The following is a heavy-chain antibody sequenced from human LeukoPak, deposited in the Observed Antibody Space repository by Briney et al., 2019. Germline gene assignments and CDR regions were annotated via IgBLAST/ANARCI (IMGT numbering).Heavy chain of an antibody. J-gene: IGHJ4*02. CDR1: GFTFSFYD. Sequence: PGGSLRLSCVVSGFTFSFYDMSWVRQAPGKGLEWVSVISSSGGSTYYADSVKGRFTISRDNSKNTLYLQMNSLRAEDTAVYYCAKPSIPYYYDSSGYYWGAFDSWGQGTQVTVSS. D-gene: IGHD3-22*01. CDR2: ISSSGGST. CDR3: AKPSIPYYYDSSGYYWGAFDS. V-gene: IGHV3-23*01.